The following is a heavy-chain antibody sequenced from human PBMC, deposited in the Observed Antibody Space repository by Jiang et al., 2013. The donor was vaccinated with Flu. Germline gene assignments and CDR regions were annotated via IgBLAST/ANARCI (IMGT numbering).Heavy chain of an antibody. V-gene: IGHV4-39*01. D-gene: IGHD5-18*01. CDR2: IYYSGYS. CDR3: ARQVDTTMGAFDY. Sequence: GPGLVKPSETLSLTCTVSGGSISSSSYYWGWIRQPPGKGLEWIGSIYYSGYSSYNPSLKSRVTISVDTSKNQFSLKLSSVTAADTAVYYFARQVDTTMGAFDYWGQGTLVTVSS. CDR1: GGSISSSSYY. J-gene: IGHJ4*02.